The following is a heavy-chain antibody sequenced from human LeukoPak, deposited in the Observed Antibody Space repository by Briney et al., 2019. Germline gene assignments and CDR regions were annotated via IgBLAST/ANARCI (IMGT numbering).Heavy chain of an antibody. D-gene: IGHD5-18*01. J-gene: IGHJ6*02. CDR3: ARDPGYSFYRYYYYGMDV. CDR2: ISYDGSNK. Sequence: GGSLRLSCAASGFTFSSYAMHWVRRAPGKGLEWVAVISYDGSNKYYADSVKGRFTISRDNSKNTLYLQMNSLRAEDTAVYYCARDPGYSFYRYYYYGMDVWGQGTTATVSS. CDR1: GFTFSSYA. V-gene: IGHV3-30-3*01.